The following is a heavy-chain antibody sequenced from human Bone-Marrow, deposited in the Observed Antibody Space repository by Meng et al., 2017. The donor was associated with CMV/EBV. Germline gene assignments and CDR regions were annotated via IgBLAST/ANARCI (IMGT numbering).Heavy chain of an antibody. D-gene: IGHD6-6*01. CDR3: ARDLFPYSRSSQLQP. CDR2: IHYSGGT. Sequence: SETLSLTCTVSGGSVSRDTYFWSWIRQPPGKGLEWIGYIHYSGGTNYSPSLKSRVSILIDTSMNQFSLKQTSVTAADTAVYYCARDLFPYSRSSQLQPWGQGTLVTVSS. V-gene: IGHV4-61*01. CDR1: GGSVSRDTYF. J-gene: IGHJ5*02.